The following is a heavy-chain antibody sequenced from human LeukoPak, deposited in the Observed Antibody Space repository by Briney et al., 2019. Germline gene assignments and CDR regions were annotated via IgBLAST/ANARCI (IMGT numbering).Heavy chain of an antibody. V-gene: IGHV4-38-2*02. Sequence: PSETLSLTCTVSTYSISSGYYWGWIRQPPGKGLEWIGSIYHSGSTYYNPSLKSRVTISVDTSKNQFSLKLSSVTAADTAVYYCARLDTIFSRAFEDYWGQGTLVTVSS. CDR2: IYHSGST. CDR1: TYSISSGYY. CDR3: ARLDTIFSRAFEDY. J-gene: IGHJ4*02. D-gene: IGHD3-9*01.